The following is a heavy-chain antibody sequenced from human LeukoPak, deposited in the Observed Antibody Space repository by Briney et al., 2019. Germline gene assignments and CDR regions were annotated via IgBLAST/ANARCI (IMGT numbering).Heavy chain of an antibody. J-gene: IGHJ4*02. CDR2: FYDSGNT. CDR1: GGSISSYY. Sequence: SETLSLTCTVSGGSISSYYWSWIRQPPGKGLEWIGYFYDSGNTNYNPSLKSRVTISVDTSKNQFSLKLSSVTAADTAVYYCARDGDGSGVAKYWGQGTLVTVSS. V-gene: IGHV4-59*01. D-gene: IGHD5-24*01. CDR3: ARDGDGSGVAKY.